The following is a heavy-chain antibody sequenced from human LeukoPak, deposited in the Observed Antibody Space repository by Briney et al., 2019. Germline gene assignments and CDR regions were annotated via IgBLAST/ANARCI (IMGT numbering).Heavy chain of an antibody. CDR1: GGSITGYY. Sequence: SETLSLTCTVSGGSITGYYWSWIRQPPGKGLEWIGYLYYSGGTDYNRSLKSRVTMSVDTSNNQFSLKMRFVTAADTAMYYCARRADYFSTSGYDKFDYWGQGSLVTVSS. V-gene: IGHV4-59*08. J-gene: IGHJ4*02. CDR3: ARRADYFSTSGYDKFDY. D-gene: IGHD3-9*01. CDR2: LYYSGGT.